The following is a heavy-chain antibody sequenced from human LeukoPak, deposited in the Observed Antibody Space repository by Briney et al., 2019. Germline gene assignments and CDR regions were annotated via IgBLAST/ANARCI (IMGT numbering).Heavy chain of an antibody. CDR2: ISAGGSGT. CDR3: ATLSSCGSWSYHHY. D-gene: IGHD3-10*01. J-gene: IGHJ4*02. CDR1: GFTYSNFG. Sequence: AGGSLRLSCASSGFTYSNFGMSWVRQAPGKGLEWVSSISAGGSGTYFADSVKGRFRISRDNSKSTLFLQMNSLRVEDTAIYYCATLSSCGSWSYHHYWGQRTLVTVSS. V-gene: IGHV3-23*01.